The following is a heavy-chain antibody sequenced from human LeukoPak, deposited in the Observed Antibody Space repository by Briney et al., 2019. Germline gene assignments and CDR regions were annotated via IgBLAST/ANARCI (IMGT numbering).Heavy chain of an antibody. V-gene: IGHV3-30-3*01. D-gene: IGHD6-19*01. CDR1: GFTFSSYA. CDR2: ISYDGSNK. Sequence: GRSLRLSCAASGFTFSSYAMHWVRQAPGKGLEWVAVISYDGSNKYYADSVKGRFTISRDNAKNSLYLQMNSLRAEDTAVYYCARDHGAVAGTNGFDYWGQGTLVTVSS. J-gene: IGHJ4*02. CDR3: ARDHGAVAGTNGFDY.